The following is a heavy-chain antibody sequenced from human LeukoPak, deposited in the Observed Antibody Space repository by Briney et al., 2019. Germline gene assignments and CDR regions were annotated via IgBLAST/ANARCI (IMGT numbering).Heavy chain of an antibody. Sequence: ASVKVSCKAPGYTFTNYYIHWVRQAPGQGLEWMGYIYPNSGATNYAQKFQGRVTMTRDTSLTTAYMDLSSLRSDDTALYYCARSSIRRTQSWGDFWGQGTLVTVSS. CDR2: IYPNSGAT. J-gene: IGHJ4*02. V-gene: IGHV1-2*02. CDR3: ARSSIRRTQSWGDF. D-gene: IGHD3-16*01. CDR1: GYTFTNYY.